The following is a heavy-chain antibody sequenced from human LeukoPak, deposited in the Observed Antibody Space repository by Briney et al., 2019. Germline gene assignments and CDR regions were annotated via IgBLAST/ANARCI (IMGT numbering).Heavy chain of an antibody. V-gene: IGHV3-74*01. CDR2: IESDGGRT. D-gene: IGHD2-2*01. J-gene: IGHJ4*02. CDR3: ARVGHCSSTACFIDY. CDR1: GFTFSSYS. Sequence: GGSLRLSCAASGFTFSSYSMSWVRQAPGKGLEWVSRIESDGGRTDYADSLKGRFTISRDNAKNTLYLEMNSLRAEDTAVYYCARVGHCSSTACFIDYWGQGTLVTVSS.